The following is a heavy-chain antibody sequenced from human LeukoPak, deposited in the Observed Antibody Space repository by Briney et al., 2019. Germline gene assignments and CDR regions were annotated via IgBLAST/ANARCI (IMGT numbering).Heavy chain of an antibody. V-gene: IGHV3-48*02. Sequence: PGRSLRLSCAASGFTFSSYSMSWVRQAPGKGLEWVSYISSSSSITYYADSVKGRFTISRDNAKNSLYLQMNSLRDEDTAVYYCAKYYYDSSGYYYVFGYWGQGTLVTVSS. CDR3: AKYYYDSSGYYYVFGY. J-gene: IGHJ4*02. CDR1: GFTFSSYS. D-gene: IGHD3-22*01. CDR2: ISSSSSIT.